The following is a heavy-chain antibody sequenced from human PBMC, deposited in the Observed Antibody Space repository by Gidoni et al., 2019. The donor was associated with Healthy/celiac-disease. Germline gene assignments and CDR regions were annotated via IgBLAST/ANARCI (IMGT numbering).Heavy chain of an antibody. Sequence: EVQLLESGGGWVQAGGSLRLSCAAAGCTFSSNAMSWVRQAPRTGLECVSAISGSGVSTYYADSVKGRFTISRDNSKNTLYLQMNSLRAEDTAVYYCAKALGVVVAASYHGMDVWGQGTTVTVSS. J-gene: IGHJ6*02. D-gene: IGHD2-15*01. CDR1: GCTFSSNA. CDR3: AKALGVVVAASYHGMDV. CDR2: ISGSGVST. V-gene: IGHV3-23*01.